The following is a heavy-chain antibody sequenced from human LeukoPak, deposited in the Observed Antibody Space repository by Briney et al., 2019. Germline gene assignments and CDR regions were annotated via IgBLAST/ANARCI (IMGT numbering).Heavy chain of an antibody. J-gene: IGHJ3*02. Sequence: GGSLRLSCAASGFTFSSYEMNWVRQAPGKGLEWVSSISSSSSYIYYADSVKGRFTISRDNAKNSLYLQMNSLRAEDTAVYYCARSMVRGVDAFDIWGQGTMVTVSS. CDR1: GFTFSSYE. CDR2: ISSSSSYI. V-gene: IGHV3-21*01. CDR3: ARSMVRGVDAFDI. D-gene: IGHD3-10*01.